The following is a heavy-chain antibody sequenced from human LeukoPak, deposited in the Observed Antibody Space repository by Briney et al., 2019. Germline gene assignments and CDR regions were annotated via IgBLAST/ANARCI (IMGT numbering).Heavy chain of an antibody. CDR1: GGTFSSYA. Sequence: SVKVSCKASGGTFSSYAISWVRQAPGQRLEWMGGIIPIFGTANYAQKFQGRVTITTDESTSTAYLELSSLRSEDTAVYYCASKVILGYCRGGSCYDWFDPWGQGTLVTVSS. CDR3: ASKVILGYCRGGSCYDWFDP. CDR2: IIPIFGTA. J-gene: IGHJ5*02. V-gene: IGHV1-69*05. D-gene: IGHD2-15*01.